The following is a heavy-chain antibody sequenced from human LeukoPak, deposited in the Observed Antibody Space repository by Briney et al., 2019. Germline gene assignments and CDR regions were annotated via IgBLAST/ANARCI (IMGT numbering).Heavy chain of an antibody. J-gene: IGHJ4*02. CDR1: GFTFSSYW. D-gene: IGHD6-13*01. Sequence: GGSLRLSYAASGFTFSSYWVLWVRQAPGKGLVWVSRINSDGSATIYADSVKGRFTISRDNAKSTFYLQMNSLRAEDTAVYYCARDTAPRAAAGVDHWGQGTLVTVSS. V-gene: IGHV3-74*01. CDR3: ARDTAPRAAAGVDH. CDR2: INSDGSAT.